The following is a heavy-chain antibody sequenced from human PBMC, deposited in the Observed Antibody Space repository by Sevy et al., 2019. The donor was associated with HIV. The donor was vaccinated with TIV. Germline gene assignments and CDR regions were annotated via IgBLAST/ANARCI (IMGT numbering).Heavy chain of an antibody. CDR1: GFTFSTYG. Sequence: GGSLRLSCAASGFTFSTYGMHWVRQAPGKGLEWVAVIWFDGSNTYYADSVKGRFTISRDIAKNTLHLQMNSLRAEDTAVYYCARGQSAFDIWGQGTMVTVSS. J-gene: IGHJ3*02. CDR2: IWFDGSNT. V-gene: IGHV3-33*01. CDR3: ARGQSAFDI.